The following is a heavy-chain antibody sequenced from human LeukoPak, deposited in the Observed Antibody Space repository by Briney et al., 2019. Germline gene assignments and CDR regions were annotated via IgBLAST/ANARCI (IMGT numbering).Heavy chain of an antibody. CDR1: GYTFTGYY. V-gene: IGHV1-2*02. J-gene: IGHJ4*02. CDR3: AREDDYSNVDY. Sequence: GASVTVSCKASGYTFTGYYMHWVRQAPGQGLEWMGWINPNSGGTNYAQKFQGRVTMTRDTSISKAYMELSRLRSDDTAVYYCAREDDYSNVDYWGQGTLVTVSS. CDR2: INPNSGGT. D-gene: IGHD4-11*01.